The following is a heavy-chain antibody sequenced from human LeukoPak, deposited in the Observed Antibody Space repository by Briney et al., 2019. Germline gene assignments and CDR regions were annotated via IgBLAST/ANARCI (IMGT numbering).Heavy chain of an antibody. Sequence: PSETLSLTCSVSGGSISTYYWSWIRQPAGKGLEWIAQIHTSGSTNFNPSLKSRVTMSVDTSKNQFSLKLSSVTAADTAVYYCAREPYYDFWSGYRHYYMDVWGKGTTVTVSS. CDR3: AREPYYDFWSGYRHYYMDV. J-gene: IGHJ6*03. D-gene: IGHD3-3*01. CDR1: GGSISTYY. CDR2: IHTSGST. V-gene: IGHV4-4*07.